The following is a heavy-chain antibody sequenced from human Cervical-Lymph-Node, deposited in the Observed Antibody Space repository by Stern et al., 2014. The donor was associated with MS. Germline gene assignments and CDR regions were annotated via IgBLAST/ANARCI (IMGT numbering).Heavy chain of an antibody. D-gene: IGHD5-24*01. CDR1: GFTFSDYY. Sequence: QVQLVQSGGGLVKPGGSLRLSCAASGFTFSDYYMNWIRQAPGKGLEWVAYISSSGGTTYYADSVKGRFTISRDNARNSLDLQMNSLRAEDTAVYYCARDPQRRDGYNFDYLGQGALVTVSS. V-gene: IGHV3-11*01. CDR2: ISSSGGTT. CDR3: ARDPQRRDGYNFDY. J-gene: IGHJ4*02.